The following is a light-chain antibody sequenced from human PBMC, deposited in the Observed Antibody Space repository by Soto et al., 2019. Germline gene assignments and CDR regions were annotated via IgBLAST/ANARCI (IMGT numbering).Light chain of an antibody. J-gene: IGLJ1*01. CDR1: SSDVGGYNY. V-gene: IGLV2-8*01. CDR3: SSYAGSNRV. Sequence: QSALTQPPSASGSPGRSVTISCTGTSSDVGGYNYVSWYQQHPGKAPKLMIYEVSKRPSGVPDRFSGSKSGNTASLTVSGLHADDEADYYCSSYAGSNRVFGTGTKLTVL. CDR2: EVS.